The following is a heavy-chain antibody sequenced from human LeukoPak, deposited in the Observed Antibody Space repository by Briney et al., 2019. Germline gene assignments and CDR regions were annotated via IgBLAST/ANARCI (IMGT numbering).Heavy chain of an antibody. CDR1: GYSFTNYW. CDR3: ARIRNGVVTARHAFDI. CDR2: IYPGDSDT. Sequence: GESLKISCKGSGYSFTNYWIGWVRQMPGKGLEWMGIIYPGDSDTRYSPSFQGQVTISADKSISTAYLQWSSLKASDTAMYYCARIRNGVVTARHAFDIWGQGTMVTVSS. D-gene: IGHD2-21*02. V-gene: IGHV5-51*01. J-gene: IGHJ3*02.